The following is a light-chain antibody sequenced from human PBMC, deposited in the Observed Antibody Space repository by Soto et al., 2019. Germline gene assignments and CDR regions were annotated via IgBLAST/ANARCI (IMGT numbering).Light chain of an antibody. Sequence: VLTQSPVSLAVTPGDPASSSCRSSQSLTQPNGHNYLDWFLQKPGQSPQLLVYLASNRSSGVPDRLSGSGSGRDVTLKISRVEAEDVGVYYCMHALQPPLYIFGQGTKLEIK. CDR3: MHALQPPLYI. J-gene: IGKJ2*01. V-gene: IGKV2-28*01. CDR2: LAS. CDR1: QSLTQPNGHNY.